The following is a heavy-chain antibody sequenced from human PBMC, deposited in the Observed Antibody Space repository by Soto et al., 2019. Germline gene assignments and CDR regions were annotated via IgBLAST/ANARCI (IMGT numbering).Heavy chain of an antibody. CDR3: ARYNWGAMGAFDI. Sequence: SATLSLTCTILGASIRSYYWRWIRQPPGKGLEWIGYIYYSGSTNYNPSLKSRVTISVDTSKNQFSLKLSSVTAADTAVYYCARYNWGAMGAFDIWGQGTMVT. CDR2: IYYSGST. CDR1: GASIRSYY. D-gene: IGHD1-1*01. V-gene: IGHV4-59*01. J-gene: IGHJ3*02.